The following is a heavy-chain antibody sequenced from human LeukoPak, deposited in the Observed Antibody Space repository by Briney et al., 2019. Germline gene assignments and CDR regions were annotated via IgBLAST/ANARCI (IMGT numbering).Heavy chain of an antibody. CDR1: GYTFTGYY. CDR2: INPNSGGT. Sequence: ASVKVSCKASGYTFTGYYMHWVRQAPGQGLEWMGWINPNSGGTNYARKFQGRVTMTRDTSISTAYMELSRLRSDDTAVYYCARDGDYGYYYMDVWGKGTTVTVSS. J-gene: IGHJ6*03. CDR3: ARDGDYGYYYMDV. D-gene: IGHD4/OR15-4a*01. V-gene: IGHV1-2*02.